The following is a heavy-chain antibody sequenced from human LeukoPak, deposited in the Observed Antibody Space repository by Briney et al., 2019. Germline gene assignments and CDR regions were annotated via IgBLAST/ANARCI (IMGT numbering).Heavy chain of an antibody. D-gene: IGHD1-1*01. V-gene: IGHV3-74*01. CDR2: ISNDGSST. CDR1: GFTFSSYY. Sequence: PEGSLRLSCSASGFTFSSYYLHWVRQDPGKGLVWVSRISNDGSSTWYADSVKGRFTISRDNAKNTLYLQMNSLRTEDTAVYYCARDSTTGIDYWGQGTLVTVSS. CDR3: ARDSTTGIDY. J-gene: IGHJ4*02.